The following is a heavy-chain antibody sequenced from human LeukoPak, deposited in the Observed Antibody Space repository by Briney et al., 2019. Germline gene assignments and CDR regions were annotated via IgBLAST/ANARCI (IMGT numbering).Heavy chain of an antibody. CDR2: INPNSGGT. V-gene: IGHV1-2*02. J-gene: IGHJ4*02. CDR3: ARVRSTGIAVAHY. CDR1: GYTFTGYY. D-gene: IGHD6-19*01. Sequence: GASVKVSCKASGYTFTGYYMHWVRQAPGQGLEWMGWINPNSGGTNYAQKFQGRVTMTRDTSISTAYMELSRLRSDDTAVYYCARVRSTGIAVAHYWGQGTLVTVSS.